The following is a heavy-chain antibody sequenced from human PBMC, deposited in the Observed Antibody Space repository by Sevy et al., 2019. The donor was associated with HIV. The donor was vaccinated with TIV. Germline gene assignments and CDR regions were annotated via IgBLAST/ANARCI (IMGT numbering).Heavy chain of an antibody. V-gene: IGHV4-59*01. CDR2: IYYSGST. J-gene: IGHJ4*02. CDR1: GGSISSYY. Sequence: SETLSLTCTVSGGSISSYYWSWIRQPPGKGLEWIGDIYYSGSTNYNPSLKSRVTISVDTSKNQFSLKLSSVTAADTAVYYCARERRDSSGFDYWGQGTLVTVSS. CDR3: ARERRDSSGFDY. D-gene: IGHD3-22*01.